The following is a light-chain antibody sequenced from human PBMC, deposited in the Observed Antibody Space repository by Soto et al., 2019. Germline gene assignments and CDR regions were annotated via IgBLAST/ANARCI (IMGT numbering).Light chain of an antibody. CDR2: DVS. Sequence: QSALTQPRSVSGSPGQSVTISCTGTSSDVGVYDYVSWYQQHPGKAPRVLIFDVSERPSGVPDRFSGSKSGDTASLTISALQAEDEADYYCCSYAGSYTYVFGSGTRSPS. J-gene: IGLJ1*01. CDR3: CSYAGSYTYV. V-gene: IGLV2-11*01. CDR1: SSDVGVYDY.